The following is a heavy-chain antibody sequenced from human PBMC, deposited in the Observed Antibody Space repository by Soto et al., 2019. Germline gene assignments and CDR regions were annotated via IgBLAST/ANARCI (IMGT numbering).Heavy chain of an antibody. V-gene: IGHV3-74*01. D-gene: IGHD6-19*01. Sequence: GGSLRLSCAASGFTFSSYWMHWVRQAPGKGLVWVSRINSDGSSTSYADSVKGRFTISRDNAKNTLYLQMNSLRAEDTAVYYCASLGSGWYFGWDFDYWGQGTLVTVSS. CDR2: INSDGSST. CDR3: ASLGSGWYFGWDFDY. CDR1: GFTFSSYW. J-gene: IGHJ4*02.